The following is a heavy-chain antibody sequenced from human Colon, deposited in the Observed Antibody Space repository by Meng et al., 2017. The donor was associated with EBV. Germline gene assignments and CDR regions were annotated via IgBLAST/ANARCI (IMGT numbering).Heavy chain of an antibody. CDR3: ARGVVGATSGDY. J-gene: IGHJ4*02. CDR2: VIYNTGNQ. V-gene: IGHV7-4-1*04. CDR1: GYSFNSYT. Sequence: VACGFEVKKHVASGKVSCKASGYSFNSYTMNLVREAPGEGLEWMGWVIYNTGNQTYAQGFTGRFVFSLDTYVRMAYLQISSIKAEDTAVYYCARGVVGATSGDYWGQGTLVTVSS. D-gene: IGHD1-26*01.